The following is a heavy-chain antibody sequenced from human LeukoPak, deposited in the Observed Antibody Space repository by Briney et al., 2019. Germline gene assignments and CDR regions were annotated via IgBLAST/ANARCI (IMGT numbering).Heavy chain of an antibody. V-gene: IGHV1-18*01. D-gene: IGHD6-19*01. CDR2: ISAYNGNT. CDR3: ARVERGQWLAPAPFDY. J-gene: IGHJ4*02. CDR1: GYTFTSYG. Sequence: ASVKVSCKASGYTFTSYGISWVRQAPGQGLEWMGWISAYNGNTNYAQKLQGRVTMTTDTSTSTAYMELRSLRSDDTAVYYCARVERGQWLAPAPFDYWGQGTLVTVSS.